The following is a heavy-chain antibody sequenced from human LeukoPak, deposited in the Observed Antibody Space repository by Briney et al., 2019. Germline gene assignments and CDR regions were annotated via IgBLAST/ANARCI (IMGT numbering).Heavy chain of an antibody. CDR3: AKALGDWPTTLDY. Sequence: GGSLRLSCAASGFTFSSYAMSWVRQAPGKGLEWVSAISGSGGSTYYADSVKGRFTISRDNSKNTLYLQMNSLKGDDTAVYYCAKALGDWPTTLDYWGRGTLVTVSS. V-gene: IGHV3-23*01. CDR1: GFTFSSYA. CDR2: ISGSGGST. D-gene: IGHD3-16*01. J-gene: IGHJ4*02.